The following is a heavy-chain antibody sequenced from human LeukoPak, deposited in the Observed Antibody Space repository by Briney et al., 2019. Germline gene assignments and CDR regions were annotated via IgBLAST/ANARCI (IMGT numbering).Heavy chain of an antibody. J-gene: IGHJ5*02. Sequence: GSSVKVSCEASGCTFSSYAISWVRQAPGQGLEWMGGIIPMFNTTKYAQKFQDRATITADKSTSTAYMELSSLISEDTAVYYCVEGGIAPLNWFDPWGQGTLVTVSS. D-gene: IGHD6-13*01. CDR2: IIPMFNTT. CDR3: VEGGIAPLNWFDP. CDR1: GCTFSSYA. V-gene: IGHV1-69*06.